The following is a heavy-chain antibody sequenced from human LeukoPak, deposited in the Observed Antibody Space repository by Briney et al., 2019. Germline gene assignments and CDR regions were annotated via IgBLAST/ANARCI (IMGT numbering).Heavy chain of an antibody. D-gene: IGHD3-3*01. CDR2: IRSKAYGGTT. V-gene: IGHV3-49*03. J-gene: IGHJ4*02. Sequence: GGSLRLSCTASGFTFGDYAMSWFRQAPGKGLEWVGFIRSKAYGGTTEYAASVKGRFTISRDDSESIAYLQMNSLKTEDTAVYYCTRGFLEWLFHTYYFDYWGQGTLVTVSS. CDR3: TRGFLEWLFHTYYFDY. CDR1: GFTFGDYA.